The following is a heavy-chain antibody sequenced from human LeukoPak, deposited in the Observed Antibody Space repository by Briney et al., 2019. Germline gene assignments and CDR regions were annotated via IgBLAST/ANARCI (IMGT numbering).Heavy chain of an antibody. J-gene: IGHJ1*01. Sequence: ASVTVSCTASGYTFTGYYMHWVRQAPGQGLEWMGWINPNSGGTNYAQKFQGRVTMTRDTSISTAYMELSRLRSDDTAVYYCARSIAAAGTQDFQHWGQGTLVTVSS. D-gene: IGHD6-13*01. CDR2: INPNSGGT. CDR1: GYTFTGYY. CDR3: ARSIAAAGTQDFQH. V-gene: IGHV1-2*02.